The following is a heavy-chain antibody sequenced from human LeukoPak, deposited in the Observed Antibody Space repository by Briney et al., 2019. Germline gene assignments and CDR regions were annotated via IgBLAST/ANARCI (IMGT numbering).Heavy chain of an antibody. V-gene: IGHV2-5*01. CDR1: GFSLSTSAVG. CDR2: IYWNDDK. CDR3: THKNDYYGSGTPRWFDP. J-gene: IGHJ5*02. D-gene: IGHD3-10*01. Sequence: SGPTLVHPTQTLTLTCTFSGFSLSTSAVGVGWIRQPPGKALEWLALIYWNDDKRYSPSLKSRLTISKDTSKNQVVLTMTNMDPVDTATYYCTHKNDYYGSGTPRWFDPWGQGTLVTVSS.